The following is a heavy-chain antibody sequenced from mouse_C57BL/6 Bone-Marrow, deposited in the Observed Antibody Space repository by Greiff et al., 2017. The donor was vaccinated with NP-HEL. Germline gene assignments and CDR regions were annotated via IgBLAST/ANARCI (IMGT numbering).Heavy chain of an antibody. CDR1: GYAFTNYL. CDR3: GGEYCGSSSDY. V-gene: IGHV1-54*01. Sequence: QVQLQQSGAELVRPGASVKVSCKASGYAFTNYLIEWVKQRPGQGLEWIGVINPGCGGTNYIEKFKGKATLTADKSSSTAYMQLSSLTSEDSAVYLWGGEYCGSSSDYWGQGTLVTVSA. D-gene: IGHD1-1*01. J-gene: IGHJ3*01. CDR2: INPGCGGT.